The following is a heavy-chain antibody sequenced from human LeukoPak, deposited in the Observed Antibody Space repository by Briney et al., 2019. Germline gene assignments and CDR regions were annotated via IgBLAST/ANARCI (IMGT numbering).Heavy chain of an antibody. V-gene: IGHV4-61*02. CDR1: GGSISSGSYY. CDR3: ARALYDFWSGYHFDY. CDR2: IYTSGST. J-gene: IGHJ4*02. Sequence: PSQTLSLTCTVSGGSISSGSYYWSWIRQPAGKGLEWIGRIYTSGSTNYNPSLKSRVTISVDTSKNQFSLKLSSVTAADTAVYYCARALYDFWSGYHFDYWGQGTLVTVSS. D-gene: IGHD3-3*01.